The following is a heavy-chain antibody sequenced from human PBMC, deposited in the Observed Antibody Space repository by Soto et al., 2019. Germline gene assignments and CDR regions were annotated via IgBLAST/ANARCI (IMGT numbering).Heavy chain of an antibody. CDR3: TRDDSGLGIDY. Sequence: GSLRLSCEASGFNFRDFWMHWVRQPPGKGPEWVSNIPSDGRDVSYADSVRGRFTISRDDARNTLYLQMSDLRVEDTAIYYCTRDDSGLGIDYWGQGTQVTVSS. V-gene: IGHV3-74*01. J-gene: IGHJ4*02. D-gene: IGHD1-26*01. CDR1: GFNFRDFW. CDR2: IPSDGRDV.